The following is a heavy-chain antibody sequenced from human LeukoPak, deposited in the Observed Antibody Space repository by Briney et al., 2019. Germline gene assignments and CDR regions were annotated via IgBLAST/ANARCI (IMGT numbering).Heavy chain of an antibody. CDR2: INPNSGAT. J-gene: IGHJ5*02. CDR1: GYTFTGYL. V-gene: IGHV1-2*02. Sequence: ASAKVSCKASGYTFTGYLIHWVRQDPGQGLEWMGWINPNSGATYYAQKFQGRVTMARDSSISTAYVELSRLKSGDTAVYYCARGRSNTSWFGWFDPWGQGTRVTVSS. CDR3: ARGRSNTSWFGWFDP. D-gene: IGHD3-10*01.